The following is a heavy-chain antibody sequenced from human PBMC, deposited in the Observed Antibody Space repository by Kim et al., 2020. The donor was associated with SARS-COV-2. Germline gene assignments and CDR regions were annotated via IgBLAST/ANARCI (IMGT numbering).Heavy chain of an antibody. V-gene: IGHV4-61*08. CDR1: IDSISSVDTF. CDR2: IYYSGST. D-gene: IGHD3-16*01. Sequence: SETLSLTCTVSIDSISSVDTFWTWIRQPPGKGLEWIGYIYYSGSTNYNSSLKSRVTISVDTSKKQFSLKLSSVTAADTAVYYCARDLRPRVGGSTGMDVWGQGTTVTVSS. CDR3: ARDLRPRVGGSTGMDV. J-gene: IGHJ6*02.